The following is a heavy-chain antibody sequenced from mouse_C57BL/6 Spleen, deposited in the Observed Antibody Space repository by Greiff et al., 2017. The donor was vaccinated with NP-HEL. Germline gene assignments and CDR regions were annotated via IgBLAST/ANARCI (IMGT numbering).Heavy chain of an antibody. CDR1: GYTFTDYN. CDR3: ARSGDYDVLWYFDV. CDR2: INPNNGGT. Sequence: EVMLVESGPELVKPGASVKIPCKASGYTFTDYNMDWVKQSHGKSLEWIGDINPNNGGTIYNQKFKGKATLTVDKSSSTAYMELRSLTSEDTAVYYCARSGDYDVLWYFDVWGTGTTVTVSS. V-gene: IGHV1-18*01. J-gene: IGHJ1*03. D-gene: IGHD2-4*01.